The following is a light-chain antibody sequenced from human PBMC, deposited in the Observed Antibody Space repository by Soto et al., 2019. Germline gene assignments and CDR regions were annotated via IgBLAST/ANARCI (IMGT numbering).Light chain of an antibody. CDR3: QQYGSSHRA. Sequence: EVVLTQSPGTLSLSPGERATLSCRASQTVTSNYLAWYQQKPGQAPRLLIYGASSRASGIPERFIGGGSGTEFSLTISRLEPEDLAVYYCQQYGSSHRAFGQGTKVEIK. CDR1: QTVTSNY. J-gene: IGKJ1*01. V-gene: IGKV3-20*01. CDR2: GAS.